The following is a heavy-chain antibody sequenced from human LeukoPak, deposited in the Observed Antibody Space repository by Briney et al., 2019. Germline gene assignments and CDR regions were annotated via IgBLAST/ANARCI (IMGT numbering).Heavy chain of an antibody. CDR2: IYSGGST. D-gene: IGHD3-10*01. V-gene: IGHV3-53*01. J-gene: IGHJ4*02. CDR1: GFTVSSNY. CDR3: ASTRPDYYYGSGSYFL. Sequence: GGSLRLSCAASGFTVSSNYMSWVRQAPGKGLEWVSVIYSGGSTYYADSVKGRFTISRDNSKNTLYLQMNSLRAEDTAVYYCASTRPDYYYGSGSYFLWGQEILVTVSS.